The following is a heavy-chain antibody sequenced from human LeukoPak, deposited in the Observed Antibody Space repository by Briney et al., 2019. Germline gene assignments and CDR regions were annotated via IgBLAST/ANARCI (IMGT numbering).Heavy chain of an antibody. CDR2: ISHSGST. Sequence: SETLSLTCAVYGGSFSGYYWSWIRQPPGKGLEWIGEISHSGSTNYNPSLKSRVTISVDTSKNQFSLKLSSVTAADTAVYYCTIAAPLGYFDYWGQGTLVTVSS. CDR3: TIAAPLGYFDY. J-gene: IGHJ4*02. CDR1: GGSFSGYY. V-gene: IGHV4-34*01. D-gene: IGHD6-6*01.